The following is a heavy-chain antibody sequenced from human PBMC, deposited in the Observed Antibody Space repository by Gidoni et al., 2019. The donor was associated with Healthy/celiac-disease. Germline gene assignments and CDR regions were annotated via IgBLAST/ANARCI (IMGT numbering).Heavy chain of an antibody. J-gene: IGHJ6*02. Sequence: EVQLVESGGGLVKPGGSLRLSCAASGFTFSNAWVSGVSPDQGKGLEWVGRIQSKTDGGTTDYAAPVKGRFTISIDDSKNTLYLQMNSLKTEDTAVYYCTTDRLQRYCSSTSCYAAYYYYGIDVWGQGTTVTVSS. CDR2: IQSKTDGGTT. V-gene: IGHV3-15*01. D-gene: IGHD2-2*01. CDR1: GFTFSNAW. CDR3: TTDRLQRYCSSTSCYAAYYYYGIDV.